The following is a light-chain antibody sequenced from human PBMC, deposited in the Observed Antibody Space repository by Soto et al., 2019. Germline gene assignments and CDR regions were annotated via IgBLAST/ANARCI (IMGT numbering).Light chain of an antibody. CDR1: SSDVGGYNY. J-gene: IGLJ3*02. V-gene: IGLV2-14*01. CDR3: SSSAGIYHYLV. Sequence: QSALTQPASVSGSPGQSIAISCTGTSSDVGGYNYVSWHQQHPGKAPKVLISVVSNRPSGVSNRFSGSKSGNTASLTISGLQAEDEADYYCSSSAGIYHYLVFGGGTKLTVL. CDR2: VVS.